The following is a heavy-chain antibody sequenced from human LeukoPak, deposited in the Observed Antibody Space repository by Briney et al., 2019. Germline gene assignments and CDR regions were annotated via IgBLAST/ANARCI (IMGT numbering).Heavy chain of an antibody. D-gene: IGHD6-19*01. J-gene: IGHJ4*02. Sequence: ASVKVSCKASGYTFTSYGISWVRQAPGQGLEWMGWISAYNGSTNYAQKLQGRVTMTTDTSTSTAYMELRSLRSDDTAVYYCARERPRSSGWYYGRLGNYFDYWGQGTLVTVSS. CDR3: ARERPRSSGWYYGRLGNYFDY. V-gene: IGHV1-18*01. CDR1: GYTFTSYG. CDR2: ISAYNGST.